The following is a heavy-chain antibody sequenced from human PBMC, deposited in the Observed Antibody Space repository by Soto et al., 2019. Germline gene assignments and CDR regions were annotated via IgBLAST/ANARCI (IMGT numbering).Heavy chain of an antibody. D-gene: IGHD2-15*01. V-gene: IGHV1-18*04. Sequence: ASVKVSCKASGYTFNSYGISWVRQAPGQGLEWMGWISAYNGNTNYVQKLQGRVTMTTEKSTSTAYMELRSLRSDDTAVYYCARDSEGGGYYYYYYGMDVWGQGTTVTVSS. J-gene: IGHJ6*02. CDR2: ISAYNGNT. CDR3: ARDSEGGGYYYYYYGMDV. CDR1: GYTFNSYG.